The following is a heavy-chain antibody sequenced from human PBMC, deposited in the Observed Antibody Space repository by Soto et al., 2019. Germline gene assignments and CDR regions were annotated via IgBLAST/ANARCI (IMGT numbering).Heavy chain of an antibody. CDR2: IYFSGST. Sequence: QLQLQGSGPGLVRPSETLSLTCTVSGASISSNYSYWGWIRQPPGKGLEWIGSIYFSGSTYSNPSLKSRVTLSVDTSRNQFSLRLSSVTAADTAVYYCARHEREDVGVAGTFDYWGQGTLVTVSS. V-gene: IGHV4-39*01. CDR1: GASISSNYSY. D-gene: IGHD6-19*01. J-gene: IGHJ4*02. CDR3: ARHEREDVGVAGTFDY.